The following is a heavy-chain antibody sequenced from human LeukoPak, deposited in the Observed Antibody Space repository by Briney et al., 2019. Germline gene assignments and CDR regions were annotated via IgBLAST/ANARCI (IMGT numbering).Heavy chain of an antibody. J-gene: IGHJ4*02. CDR3: AREGYSSGHFDY. V-gene: IGHV1-2*06. D-gene: IGHD6-19*01. Sequence: ASVKVSCKASGYTFTGYYMHWVRQAPGQGLEWMGRINPNSGGTHYAQKFQGRVTMTRDTSISTAYMELSRLGSDDTAVYYCAREGYSSGHFDYWGQGTLVTVSS. CDR2: INPNSGGT. CDR1: GYTFTGYY.